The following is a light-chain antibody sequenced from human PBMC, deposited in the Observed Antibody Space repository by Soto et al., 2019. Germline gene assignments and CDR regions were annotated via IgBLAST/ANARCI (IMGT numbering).Light chain of an antibody. CDR2: GAS. Sequence: EIVMTQSPATLSVSPGERATRSCRASQSVSSNLAWYQQKPGQAPRLLIYGASTRATGIPARFSGSESGTEFTLTISSLQSEDFAVYYCQQYNNWPPYTFGQGTKLEIK. J-gene: IGKJ2*01. CDR3: QQYNNWPPYT. CDR1: QSVSSN. V-gene: IGKV3-15*01.